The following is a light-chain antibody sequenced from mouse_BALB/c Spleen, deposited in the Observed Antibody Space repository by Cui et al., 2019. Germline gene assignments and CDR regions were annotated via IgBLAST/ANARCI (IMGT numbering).Light chain of an antibody. CDR1: ENIYSY. J-gene: IGKJ5*01. Sequence: DIQMPQSPASLSASVGETVTITCRASENIYSYLAWYQQKQGKSPQLLVYNAKTLAEGVPSRFSGSGSGTQFSLKINSLQPEEFGSYYCQHHYGTPLTFGAGTKLELK. CDR2: NAK. V-gene: IGKV12-44*01. CDR3: QHHYGTPLT.